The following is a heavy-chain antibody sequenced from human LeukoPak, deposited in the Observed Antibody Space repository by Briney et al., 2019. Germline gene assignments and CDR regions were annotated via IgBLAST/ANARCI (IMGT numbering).Heavy chain of an antibody. CDR1: GGTFSSYA. CDR3: ARDHRDPREFSSGWYGTFDY. CDR2: IIPIFGTA. J-gene: IGHJ4*02. D-gene: IGHD6-19*01. V-gene: IGHV1-69*05. Sequence: SVKVSCKASGGTFSSYAISWVRQAPGQGLEWMGRIIPIFGTADYAQKFQGRVTITTDESTSTAYMELSSLRSEDTAVYYCARDHRDPREFSSGWYGTFDYWGQGTLVTVSS.